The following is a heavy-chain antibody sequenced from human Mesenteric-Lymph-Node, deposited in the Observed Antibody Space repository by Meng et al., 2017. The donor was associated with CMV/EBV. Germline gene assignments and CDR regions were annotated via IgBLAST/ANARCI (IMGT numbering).Heavy chain of an antibody. CDR1: GFTFSSYW. V-gene: IGHV3-7*03. CDR3: AKDITAARYYYYHGMDV. D-gene: IGHD6-6*01. CDR2: IKQDGSEK. Sequence: GESLKISCAASGFTFSSYWMSWVRQAPGKGLEWVANIKQDGSEKYYVDSVKGRFTISRDNAKNSLYLQMNSLRTEDTALYYCAKDITAARYYYYHGMDVWGQGTTVTVSS. J-gene: IGHJ6*02.